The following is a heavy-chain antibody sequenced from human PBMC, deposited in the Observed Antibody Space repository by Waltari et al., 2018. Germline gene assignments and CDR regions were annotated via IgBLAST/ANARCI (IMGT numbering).Heavy chain of an antibody. CDR2: IVPVVGRA. J-gene: IGHJ6*03. Sequence: QVHVVQSGAEVKKPGSSVKVSCKASGVSIRSYAISWVRQAPGHGLEWMGGIVPVVGRASYAQKFQGRVTITADESTRTAYLEVNSLTSEDTAVYYCGVGGNTAMVHYYYYLDVWGKGTTVSISS. CDR1: GVSIRSYA. D-gene: IGHD5-18*01. CDR3: GVGGNTAMVHYYYYLDV. V-gene: IGHV1-69*12.